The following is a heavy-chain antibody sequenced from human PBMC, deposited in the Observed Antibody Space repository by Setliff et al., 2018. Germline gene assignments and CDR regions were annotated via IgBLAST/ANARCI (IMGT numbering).Heavy chain of an antibody. CDR1: GGSISSSSYY. Sequence: SETLSLTCTVSGGSISSSSYYWGWIRQPPGKGLEWIGSIYYSGSTYYNPSLKSRVTISVDTSKNQFSLKLSSVTAADTAVYYCTTDSPSLLWFGEFLDAFDIWGQGTMVTVSS. CDR2: IYYSGST. CDR3: TTDSPSLLWFGEFLDAFDI. D-gene: IGHD3-10*01. J-gene: IGHJ3*02. V-gene: IGHV4-39*03.